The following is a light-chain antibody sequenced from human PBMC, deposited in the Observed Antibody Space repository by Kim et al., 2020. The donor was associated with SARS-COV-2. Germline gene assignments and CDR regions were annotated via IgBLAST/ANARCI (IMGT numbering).Light chain of an antibody. V-gene: IGKV1-5*01. CDR3: QQYNSYSPMYT. J-gene: IGKJ2*01. CDR1: QSISSW. Sequence: DIQMTQSPSTLSASVGDRVTITCRASQSISSWLDWYQQKPGKAPKLVIYDASSLESGVPARFSGSGSGTEFTLTISSLQPDDFATYCCQQYNSYSPMYTFGQGTKLEI. CDR2: DAS.